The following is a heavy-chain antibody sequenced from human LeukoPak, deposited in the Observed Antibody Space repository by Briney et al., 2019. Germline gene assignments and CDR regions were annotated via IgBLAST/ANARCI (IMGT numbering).Heavy chain of an antibody. J-gene: IGHJ4*02. D-gene: IGHD5-18*01. CDR2: FSGSGGST. V-gene: IGHV3-23*01. CDR3: TKGTIWLPFDY. Sequence: GGSLRLSCAASGFTFSNYAMSWARQARGKGLEWVSAFSGSGGSTYYADSVKGRFTISRDNSKNTLYLQMNSLRAEDTAVYYCTKGTIWLPFDYWGQGTLVTVSS. CDR1: GFTFSNYA.